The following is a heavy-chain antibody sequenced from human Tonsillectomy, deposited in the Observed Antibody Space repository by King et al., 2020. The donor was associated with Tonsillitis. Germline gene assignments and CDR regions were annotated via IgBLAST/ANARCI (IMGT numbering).Heavy chain of an antibody. CDR3: ARDKVCSGYYCAYGMDV. Sequence: VQLQESGPGLVKPSETLSLTCTVSGGSIRSYYWSGIRQPPGKGLEWIGYIYYNGSTNYNPSLKSRVPISVDTSKNQFSLNLSSVTAADTAVYYCARDKVCSGYYCAYGMDVWGQGTTVTVSS. CDR1: GGSIRSYY. CDR2: IYYNGST. D-gene: IGHD3-22*01. V-gene: IGHV4-59*01. J-gene: IGHJ6*02.